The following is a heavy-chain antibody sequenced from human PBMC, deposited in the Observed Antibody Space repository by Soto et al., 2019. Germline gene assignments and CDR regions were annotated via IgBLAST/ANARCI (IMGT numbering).Heavy chain of an antibody. D-gene: IGHD2-15*01. V-gene: IGHV3-30-3*01. J-gene: IGHJ6*02. CDR3: ARDLGYCSGSTSRWPYYYGMDV. CDR2: IYPDGNGK. CDR1: GFTFSSHT. Sequence: GGSLRLSCVASGFTFSSHTMHWVRQAPGKGLEWVTFIYPDGNGKYYAESVKGRFTTSRDNSKNTMYLQMNSLRVEDTAVYYCARDLGYCSGSTSRWPYYYGMDVWGQGTTVTVSS.